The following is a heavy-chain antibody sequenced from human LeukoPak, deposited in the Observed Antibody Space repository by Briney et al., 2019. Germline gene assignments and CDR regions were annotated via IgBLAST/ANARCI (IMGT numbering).Heavy chain of an antibody. CDR3: ARVVQNYYYYMDV. CDR2: INHDGSER. Sequence: GGSLRLSCVALEFEPTYFWMTWVRRAPGKGLEWVANINHDGSERFYLDSVRGRFTISRDNAKNSLYLQMNSLRAEDTAVYYCARVVQNYYYYMDVWGKGTTVTVSS. V-gene: IGHV3-7*04. CDR1: EFEPTYFW. J-gene: IGHJ6*03.